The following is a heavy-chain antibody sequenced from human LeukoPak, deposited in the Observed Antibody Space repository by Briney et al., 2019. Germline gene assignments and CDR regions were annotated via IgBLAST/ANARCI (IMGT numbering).Heavy chain of an antibody. J-gene: IGHJ4*02. CDR3: ASGIRDGYNSDY. D-gene: IGHD5-24*01. Sequence: ASVKVSCKASGYTFTSYGISWVRQAPGQGLEWMGWISAYNGNTNYAQKLQGRVTMTTDISTSTAYMELRSLRSDDTAVYYCASGIRDGYNSDYWGQGTLVTVSS. CDR2: ISAYNGNT. V-gene: IGHV1-18*01. CDR1: GYTFTSYG.